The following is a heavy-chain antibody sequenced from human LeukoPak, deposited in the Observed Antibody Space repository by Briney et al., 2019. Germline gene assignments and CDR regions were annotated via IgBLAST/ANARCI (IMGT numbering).Heavy chain of an antibody. CDR1: GYTFTSYD. Sequence: ASVKVSCKASGYTFTSYDINWVRQATGQGLEWMGWMNPNSGNTGYAQKFQGRVTMTRNTSIRTAYLELSSLRSEDTAVYYCVTAPRVGATEGPFDYCGQGTLVTVSS. D-gene: IGHD1-26*01. J-gene: IGHJ4*02. V-gene: IGHV1-8*01. CDR3: VTAPRVGATEGPFDY. CDR2: MNPNSGNT.